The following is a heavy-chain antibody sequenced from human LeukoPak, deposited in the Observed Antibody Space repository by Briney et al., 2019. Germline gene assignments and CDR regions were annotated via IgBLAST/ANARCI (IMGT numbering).Heavy chain of an antibody. D-gene: IGHD2-15*01. Sequence: PGGSLRLSCAASGFTFSSYWMSWVRQAPGKGLEWVANIKQDGSEKYYVDSVKGRFTISRDNAKNSLYLQMNSLRAEDTAVYYCARELLPRYYYYYMDVWGKGTTVTVSS. CDR3: ARELLPRYYYYYMDV. CDR1: GFTFSSYW. J-gene: IGHJ6*03. V-gene: IGHV3-7*01. CDR2: IKQDGSEK.